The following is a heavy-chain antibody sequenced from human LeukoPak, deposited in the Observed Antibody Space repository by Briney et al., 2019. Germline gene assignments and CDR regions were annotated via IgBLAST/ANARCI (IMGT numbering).Heavy chain of an antibody. CDR2: INPNSGGT. V-gene: IGHV1-2*02. CDR1: GYTFIGYY. CDR3: GKVTGGNSANFDY. Sequence: ASVKVSCKASGYTFIGYYMHWVRQAPGQGLEWMGWINPNSGGTNYAQEFQGRVTMTRDTSITTVYMELSRLRSDDTAVYYCGKVTGGNSANFDYWGQGTLVTVSS. D-gene: IGHD4-23*01. J-gene: IGHJ4*02.